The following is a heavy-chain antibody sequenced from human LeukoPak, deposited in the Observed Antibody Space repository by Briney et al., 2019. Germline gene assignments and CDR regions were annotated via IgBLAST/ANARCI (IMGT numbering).Heavy chain of an antibody. D-gene: IGHD6-19*01. J-gene: IGHJ4*02. CDR1: GFTFSSYG. Sequence: GRSLRLSCAASGFTFSSYGMHWVRQAPGKGLEWVAVISYDGSNKYYADSVKGRFTISRDNSKNTLYLQMNSLRAEDTAVYYCVKISEADSSGWTYWGQGTLVTASS. V-gene: IGHV3-30*18. CDR3: VKISEADSSGWTY. CDR2: ISYDGSNK.